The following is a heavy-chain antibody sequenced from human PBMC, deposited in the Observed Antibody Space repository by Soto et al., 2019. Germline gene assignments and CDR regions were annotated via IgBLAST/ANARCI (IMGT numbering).Heavy chain of an antibody. Sequence: PSETLSLTCAVYGESFTGYYWTWIRQPPGKGLEWIGKIIHSGSTNYNPSLKSRVTISVDTSKNQFSLKLSSATAADTAVYYCARAQHMDSSGYYYFDYWGQGTLVTSPQ. V-gene: IGHV4-34*12. CDR1: GESFTGYY. CDR3: ARAQHMDSSGYYYFDY. J-gene: IGHJ4*02. CDR2: IIHSGST. D-gene: IGHD3-22*01.